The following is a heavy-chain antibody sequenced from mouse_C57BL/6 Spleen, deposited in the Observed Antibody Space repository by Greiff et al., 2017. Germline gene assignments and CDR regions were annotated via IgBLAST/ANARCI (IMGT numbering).Heavy chain of an antibody. J-gene: IGHJ3*01. Sequence: VQLKQSGPELVKPGASVKISCKASGYTFTDYYMNWVKQSHGKSLEWIGDINPNNGGTSYNQKFKGKATLTVDKSSCKAYMVLRSLTSEDSAVYYCARSEDGYYWFAYWGQGTLVTVSA. CDR1: GYTFTDYY. V-gene: IGHV1-26*01. D-gene: IGHD2-3*01. CDR3: ARSEDGYYWFAY. CDR2: INPNNGGT.